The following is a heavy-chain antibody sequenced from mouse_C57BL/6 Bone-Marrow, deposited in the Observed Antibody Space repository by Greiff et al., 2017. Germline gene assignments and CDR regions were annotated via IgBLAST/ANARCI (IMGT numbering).Heavy chain of an antibody. Sequence: VQLQQSGAELVRPGTSVKVSCKASGYAFTNYLIEWVKQRPGQGLEWIGVINPGSGGTNYNEKFKGKATLTADKSSSTAYMQLSSLTSEDSAVYFCARYGCACYAMDYWGQGTSVTVSS. D-gene: IGHD1-2*01. V-gene: IGHV1-54*01. CDR2: INPGSGGT. J-gene: IGHJ4*01. CDR3: ARYGCACYAMDY. CDR1: GYAFTNYL.